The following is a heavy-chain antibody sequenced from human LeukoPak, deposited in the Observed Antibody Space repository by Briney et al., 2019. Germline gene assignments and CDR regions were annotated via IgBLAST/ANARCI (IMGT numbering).Heavy chain of an antibody. CDR3: ARDWGYCSDTRCPWWYFDL. J-gene: IGHJ2*01. V-gene: IGHV4-4*07. CDR1: GVSISNHF. Sequence: PSETLSLTCTVSGVSISNHFWSWIRQPAGRGLEWIGRVYASGSPNYNPSLNSRVIMSVDTSKNQFSLRLTSVTAADTAVYYCARDWGYCSDTRCPWWYFDLWGRGTLVTVSS. D-gene: IGHD2-2*01. CDR2: VYASGSP.